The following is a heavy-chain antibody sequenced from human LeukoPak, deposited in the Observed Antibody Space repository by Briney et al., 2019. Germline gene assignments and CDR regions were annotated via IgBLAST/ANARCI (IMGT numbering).Heavy chain of an antibody. CDR1: EFSPTNFW. Sequence: GGSLRLSCVASEFSPTNFWMTWVRRAPGRGLEWVANIKHDGSEKFYVDSVKGRFTISRDNAKNSLYLQMNSLRAEDTAVYYCATFVGIVSGTYTVPGGLLVWGKGTTVTVSS. CDR3: ATFVGIVSGTYTVPGGLLV. CDR2: IKHDGSEK. D-gene: IGHD2-2*03. J-gene: IGHJ6*04. V-gene: IGHV3-7*01.